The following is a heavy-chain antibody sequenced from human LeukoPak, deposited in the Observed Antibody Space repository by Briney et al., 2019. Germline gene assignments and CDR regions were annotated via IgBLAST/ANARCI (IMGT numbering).Heavy chain of an antibody. Sequence: QPGGSLRLSCATSGFTFSFYGMHWVRQAPGKGLEWVAFIQYDGSYKFYVDSVQGRFSISRDNSKNTLFLQMNSPRAEDTAVYYCAKTSDQLLYSKFDFWGQGALVTVSS. J-gene: IGHJ4*02. D-gene: IGHD2-15*01. CDR2: IQYDGSYK. CDR3: AKTSDQLLYSKFDF. V-gene: IGHV3-30*02. CDR1: GFTFSFYG.